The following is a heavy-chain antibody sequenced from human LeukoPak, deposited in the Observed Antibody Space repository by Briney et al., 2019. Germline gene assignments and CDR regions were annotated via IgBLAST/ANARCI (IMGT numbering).Heavy chain of an antibody. Sequence: GGSLRLSCAASGFTFSSYWMHWVRQTPGKGLMWASRIRPDGSTTAYADSVKGRFTISRDNAKNTLYLQMNSLRVEDTAVYYCARDSAGLTWGQGTLVTVSS. D-gene: IGHD6-19*01. CDR3: ARDSAGLT. J-gene: IGHJ5*02. CDR2: IRPDGSTT. CDR1: GFTFSSYW. V-gene: IGHV3-74*01.